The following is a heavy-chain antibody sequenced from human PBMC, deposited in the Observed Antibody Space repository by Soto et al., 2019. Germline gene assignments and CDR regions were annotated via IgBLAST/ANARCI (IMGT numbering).Heavy chain of an antibody. CDR1: GFTFSSYG. J-gene: IGHJ3*02. V-gene: IGHV3-30*18. D-gene: IGHD1-20*01. CDR3: AKDDNWKDAFDI. CDR2: KSSDGSNK. Sequence: QVQLVESGGGVVQPGRSLRLSCAASGFTFSSYGMHWVRQAPGKGLEWVAVKSSDGSNKYYAESVKGRFTISRDNSKNTLYLQMNSLRAEDTAVYYCAKDDNWKDAFDIWGQGTMVTVSS.